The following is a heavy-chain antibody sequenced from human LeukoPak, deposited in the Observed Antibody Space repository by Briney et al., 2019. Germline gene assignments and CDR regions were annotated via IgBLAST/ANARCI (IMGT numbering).Heavy chain of an antibody. CDR2: IYTSGST. J-gene: IGHJ5*02. D-gene: IGHD6-19*01. V-gene: IGHV4-61*02. CDR1: GGSISSGSYY. Sequence: PSETLSLTCTVSGGSISSGSYYWSWIRQPAGKGLEWIGRIYTSGSTNYNPSLKSRVTISVDTSKNQFSLKLSSVTAADTAVYYCARCRIAVAGTPARNWFDPWGQGTLVTVSS. CDR3: ARCRIAVAGTPARNWFDP.